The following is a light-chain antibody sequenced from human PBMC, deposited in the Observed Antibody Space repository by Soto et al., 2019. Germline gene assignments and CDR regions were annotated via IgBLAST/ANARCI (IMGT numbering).Light chain of an antibody. CDR1: QGISIY. J-gene: IGKJ3*01. V-gene: IGKV1-27*01. Sequence: DIQMTQSPSSLSASVGDRVTITCRASQGISIYLAWYQQKPGKVPKFLIYGASTLQSGVPSRFSGSGSGTDFTLTITSLQAEDVATYYSQTYYSGLFTFGPGTKVDIK. CDR2: GAS. CDR3: QTYYSGLFT.